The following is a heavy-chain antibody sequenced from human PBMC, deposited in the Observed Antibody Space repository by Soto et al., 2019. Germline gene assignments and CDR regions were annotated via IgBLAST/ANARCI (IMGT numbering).Heavy chain of an antibody. CDR1: GYSFTTYW. V-gene: IGHV5-51*01. Sequence: GESLKISCQTSGYSFTTYWIGWVRQVPGKGLEWLGIMYPGDSDTRYNPSFEGQVIISADKSSRTAYLQWSGLKASDSAIYYCARSLPFFDWLSYGLYFDCWGQRTRVTVSS. CDR2: MYPGDSDT. D-gene: IGHD3-9*01. J-gene: IGHJ4*02. CDR3: ARSLPFFDWLSYGLYFDC.